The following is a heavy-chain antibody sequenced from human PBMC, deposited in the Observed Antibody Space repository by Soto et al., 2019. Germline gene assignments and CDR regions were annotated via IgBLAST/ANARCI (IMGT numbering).Heavy chain of an antibody. D-gene: IGHD4-17*01. Sequence: LRLSCAASGFTFSSYAMHWVRQAPGKGLEWVAVISYDGSNKYYADSVKGRFTISRDNSKNTLYLQMNSLRAEDTAVYYCARSLVDYGDYVYNFDYWGQGTLVTVSS. CDR2: ISYDGSNK. CDR1: GFTFSSYA. J-gene: IGHJ4*02. CDR3: ARSLVDYGDYVYNFDY. V-gene: IGHV3-30-3*01.